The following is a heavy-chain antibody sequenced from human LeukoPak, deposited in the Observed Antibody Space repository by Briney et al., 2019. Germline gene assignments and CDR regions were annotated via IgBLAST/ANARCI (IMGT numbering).Heavy chain of an antibody. CDR1: GFTFDDYA. Sequence: GGSLRLSCAASGFTFDDYAMRWVRQPPGKGLEWVSGIRWNSGSKGYADSARGRFTISRDNAKNSLYLQMNSLRVEDTALYYCTKGPLPDYGGNHFDYWGQGTLVTVSS. CDR2: IRWNSGSK. CDR3: TKGPLPDYGGNHFDY. D-gene: IGHD4-23*01. J-gene: IGHJ4*02. V-gene: IGHV3-9*01.